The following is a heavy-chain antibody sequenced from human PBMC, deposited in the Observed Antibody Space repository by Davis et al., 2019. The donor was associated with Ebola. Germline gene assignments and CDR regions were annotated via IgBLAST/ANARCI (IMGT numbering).Heavy chain of an antibody. D-gene: IGHD3-3*01. V-gene: IGHV4-34*01. Sequence: MPGGSLRLSCAVYGGSFSGYYWSWIRQPPGKGLEWIGEINHSGSTYYNPSLKSRVTIPVDTSKNQFSLKLSSVTAADTAVYYCARVDFWSGYYYYYYGMDVWGQGTTVTVSS. CDR1: GGSFSGYY. J-gene: IGHJ6*02. CDR2: INHSGST. CDR3: ARVDFWSGYYYYYYGMDV.